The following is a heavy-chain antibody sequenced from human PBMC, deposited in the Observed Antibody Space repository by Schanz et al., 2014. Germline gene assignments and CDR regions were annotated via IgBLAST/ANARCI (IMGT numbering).Heavy chain of an antibody. V-gene: IGHV3-48*01. Sequence: LSCAASEFSFSSFGMNLVRQAPGKGLEWVSYISSSSSTIYYADSVKGRFAISRDNAKNSLYLQMKRLRAEDKGVYECARGREVGAKIFEVWGQGTRV. D-gene: IGHD2-2*01. CDR1: EFSFSSFG. J-gene: IGHJ3*01. CDR2: ISSSSSTI. CDR3: ARGREVGAKIFEV.